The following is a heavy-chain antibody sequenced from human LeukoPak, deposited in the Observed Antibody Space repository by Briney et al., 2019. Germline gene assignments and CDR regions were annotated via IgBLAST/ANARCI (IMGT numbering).Heavy chain of an antibody. CDR3: AKGIVRYCSSTSCLYDAFDI. V-gene: IGHV3-23*01. Sequence: GGSLRLSCAASGFTFSSYAMSWVRQAPGKGLEWVSAISGSGGSTYYADSVKGRFTISRDNSKNTLYLQMNSLRAEDTAVYYCAKGIVRYCSSTSCLYDAFDIWGQGTMVTVSS. CDR2: ISGSGGST. J-gene: IGHJ3*02. D-gene: IGHD2-2*01. CDR1: GFTFSSYA.